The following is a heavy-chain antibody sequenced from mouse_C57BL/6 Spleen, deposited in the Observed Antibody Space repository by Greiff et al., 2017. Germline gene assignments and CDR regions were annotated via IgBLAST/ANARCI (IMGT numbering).Heavy chain of an antibody. J-gene: IGHJ1*03. CDR3: ARGDFDV. Sequence: VKLQQPGAELVMPGASVKLSCKASGYTFTSYWMHWVKQRPGQGLEWIGEIDPSDSYTNYNQKFKGKSTLTVDKSSSTAYMQLSSLTSEDSAVYYCARGDFDVWGTGTTVTVSS. V-gene: IGHV1-69*01. CDR1: GYTFTSYW. CDR2: IDPSDSYT.